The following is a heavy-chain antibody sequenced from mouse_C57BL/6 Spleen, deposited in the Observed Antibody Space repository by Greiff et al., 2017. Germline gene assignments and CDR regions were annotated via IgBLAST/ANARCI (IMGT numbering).Heavy chain of an antibody. Sequence: QVQLQQPGAELVKPGASVKLSCKASGYTFTSYWMHWVKQRPGQGLEWIGMIHPNSGSTNYNEKFKSKATLTVDKSSSTAYMQLSSLTSEDSAVYYGARSYGSSWYFDVWCTGTTVTVSS. D-gene: IGHD1-1*01. CDR2: IHPNSGST. CDR1: GYTFTSYW. CDR3: ARSYGSSWYFDV. V-gene: IGHV1-64*01. J-gene: IGHJ1*03.